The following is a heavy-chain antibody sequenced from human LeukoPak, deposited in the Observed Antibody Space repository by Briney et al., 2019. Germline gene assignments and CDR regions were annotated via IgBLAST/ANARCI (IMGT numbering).Heavy chain of an antibody. J-gene: IGHJ4*02. CDR2: INGDGSTT. CDR1: GFTFSSYW. Sequence: PGGSLRLSCAASGFTFSSYWMHWVRQAPGKGLVWVSRINGDGSTTSYADSVKGRFTISRDNAKNTLYLQMNSLRAGDTAVYYCAKLLQGYFDYWGQGTLVTVSS. V-gene: IGHV3-74*01. D-gene: IGHD2/OR15-2a*01. CDR3: AKLLQGYFDY.